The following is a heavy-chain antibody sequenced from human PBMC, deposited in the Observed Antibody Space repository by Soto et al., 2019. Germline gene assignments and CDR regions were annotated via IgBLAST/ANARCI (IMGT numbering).Heavy chain of an antibody. D-gene: IGHD3-10*01. CDR3: AADPYYYGSGSYDY. Sequence: QMQLVQSGPEVKKPGTSVKVSCKASGFTFTSSAVQWVRQARGQRLEWIGWIVVGSGNTNYAQKFQERVTITRDMSTSTAYMELSSLRSEDTAVYYCAADPYYYGSGSYDYWGQGTLVTVSS. CDR2: IVVGSGNT. J-gene: IGHJ4*02. CDR1: GFTFTSSA. V-gene: IGHV1-58*01.